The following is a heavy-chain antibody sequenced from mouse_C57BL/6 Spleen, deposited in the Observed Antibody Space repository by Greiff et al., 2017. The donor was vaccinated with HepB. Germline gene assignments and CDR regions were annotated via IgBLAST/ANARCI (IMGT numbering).Heavy chain of an antibody. Sequence: EVQLQQSGPELVKPGDSVKISCKASGYSFTGYFMNWVMQSHGKSLEWIGRINPYNGDTFYNQKFKGKATLTVDKSSSTAHMELRSLTSEDSAVYYCARSFTGYYFDYWGQGTTLTVSS. CDR2: INPYNGDT. V-gene: IGHV1-20*01. J-gene: IGHJ2*01. CDR3: ARSFTGYYFDY. D-gene: IGHD1-1*01. CDR1: GYSFTGYF.